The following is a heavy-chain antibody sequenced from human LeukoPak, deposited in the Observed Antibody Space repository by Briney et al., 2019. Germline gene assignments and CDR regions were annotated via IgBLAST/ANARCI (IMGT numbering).Heavy chain of an antibody. Sequence: SETLSLTCTVSGGSISSSSYYWGWIRQPPGKGLEWIESIYYSGSTYYNPSLKSRVIISVDTSKNQFSLKLSSVTAADTAVYYCARKQYCTNGACYGYYFDYWGQGTLVTVSS. CDR2: IYYSGST. CDR1: GGSISSSSYY. D-gene: IGHD2-8*01. J-gene: IGHJ4*02. V-gene: IGHV4-39*01. CDR3: ARKQYCTNGACYGYYFDY.